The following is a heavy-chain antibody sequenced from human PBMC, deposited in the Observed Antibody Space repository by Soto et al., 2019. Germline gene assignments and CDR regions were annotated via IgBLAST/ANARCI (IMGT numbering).Heavy chain of an antibody. J-gene: IGHJ4*02. CDR2: MSGTAGNT. V-gene: IGHV3-23*01. D-gene: IGHD3-10*01. CDR3: AKKYYFGSGSYVFYFDY. Sequence: EVQLLESGGGSVQPGGSLRFSCAASGFTFSNYAMTWVRQAPGKGLEWVSTMSGTAGNTYYADSVKGRFTISRDNSKNTLYLQMNSLRAEDTAVYYCAKKYYFGSGSYVFYFDYWGQGTLVTVSS. CDR1: GFTFSNYA.